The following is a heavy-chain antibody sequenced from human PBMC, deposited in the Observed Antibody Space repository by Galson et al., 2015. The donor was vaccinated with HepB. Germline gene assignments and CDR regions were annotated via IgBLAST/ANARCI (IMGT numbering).Heavy chain of an antibody. CDR3: ARTGPNYFYNDMDV. J-gene: IGHJ6*03. CDR2: FNPSGGSR. V-gene: IGHV1-46*01. Sequence: PVKVSCKESGYNYTSHYIHWARQAPGQGLEWMGRFNPSGGSRTYAQKFQCRLTVTRDTSTSTVYMDLSSLRSEDTAVYFCARTGPNYFYNDMDVWGKGTTVTVSS. CDR1: GYNYTSHY.